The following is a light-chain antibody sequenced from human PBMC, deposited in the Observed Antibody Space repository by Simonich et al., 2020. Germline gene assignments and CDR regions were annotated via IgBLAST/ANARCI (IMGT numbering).Light chain of an antibody. V-gene: IGKV3-11*01. J-gene: IGKJ4*01. Sequence: EIVLTQSPATLSLSPGERATHSCRASQSVSSYLACYQQKRGQALRLLICDASNRATGIPARFSGSGSGTDFTLTISRLEPEDFAVYYCQQRSNLLTFGGGTKVEIK. CDR1: QSVSSY. CDR2: DAS. CDR3: QQRSNLLT.